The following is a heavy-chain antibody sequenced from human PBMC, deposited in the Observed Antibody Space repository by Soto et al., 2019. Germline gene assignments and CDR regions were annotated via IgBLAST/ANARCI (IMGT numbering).Heavy chain of an antibody. CDR2: IYYSGST. Sequence: SETQSLTCTVSGGSISSGDYYWSWIRQPPGKGLEWIGYIYYSGSTYYNPSLKSRVTISVDTSKNQFSLKLSSVTAADTAVYYCARDHYYDSSGYYDWFDPWGQGTLVTVSS. CDR3: ARDHYYDSSGYYDWFDP. D-gene: IGHD3-22*01. CDR1: GGSISSGDYY. J-gene: IGHJ5*02. V-gene: IGHV4-30-4*01.